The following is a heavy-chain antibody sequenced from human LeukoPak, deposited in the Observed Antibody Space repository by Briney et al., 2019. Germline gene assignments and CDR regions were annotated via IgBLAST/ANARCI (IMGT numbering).Heavy chain of an antibody. CDR3: ARRRYYYGMDV. CDR2: IYYSGST. CDR1: GGSISSYY. J-gene: IGHJ6*02. Sequence: SETLSLTCTVSGGSISSYYWSWIRQPPGKGLEWIGYIYYSGSTNYNPSLKSRVTISVDTSKNQFSLKLSSVTAADTAVYYCARRRYYYGMDVWGQGTTVTVSS. V-gene: IGHV4-59*12.